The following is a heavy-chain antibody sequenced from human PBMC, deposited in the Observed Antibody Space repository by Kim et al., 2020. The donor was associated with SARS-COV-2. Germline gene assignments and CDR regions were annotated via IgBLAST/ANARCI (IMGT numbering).Heavy chain of an antibody. D-gene: IGHD3-10*01. V-gene: IGHV4-39*01. CDR1: GGSISSSCYY. CDR3: ASRAPVGSGSYFYG. Sequence: SETLSLTCTVSGGSISSSCYYWVRQRPPPGQGLEWIVCISYSGSTYYNPSIQRRVTISMDTSKIPFSLHPTSVTDAAAVVYSWASRAPVGSGSYFYG. CDR2: ISYSGST. J-gene: IGHJ6*01.